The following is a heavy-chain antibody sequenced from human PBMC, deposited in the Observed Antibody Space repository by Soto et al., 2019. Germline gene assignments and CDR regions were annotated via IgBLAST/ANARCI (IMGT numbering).Heavy chain of an antibody. V-gene: IGHV3-30*18. CDR1: GFIFSSSF. CDR3: AKASTWEHYDSRGSTPGY. J-gene: IGHJ4*02. D-gene: IGHD3-22*01. Sequence: GGSLRLSCAASGFIFSSSFMHWVRQAPGKGLEWVAVISYDGFDKYYADSVKDRFTISRDNSKNTLYLQMNSLRAEDTAVYYCAKASTWEHYDSRGSTPGYWGQGTLVTVSS. CDR2: ISYDGFDK.